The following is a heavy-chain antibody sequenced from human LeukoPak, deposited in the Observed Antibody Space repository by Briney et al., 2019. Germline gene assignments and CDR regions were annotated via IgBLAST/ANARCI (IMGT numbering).Heavy chain of an antibody. CDR3: ARAGVDYYDSSGYPIYYFDP. CDR1: GDSVSSNSAA. V-gene: IGHV6-1*01. CDR2: TIYKSKWYN. D-gene: IGHD3-22*01. Sequence: SQTLSLTCAISGDSVSSNSAAWNWIRQSPSRGLEWLGRTIYKSKWYNDYAVSVKSRITINPDTSKNQFSLQLNSVTPEDTAVYYCARAGVDYYDSSGYPIYYFDPWGQGTLVTVS. J-gene: IGHJ5*02.